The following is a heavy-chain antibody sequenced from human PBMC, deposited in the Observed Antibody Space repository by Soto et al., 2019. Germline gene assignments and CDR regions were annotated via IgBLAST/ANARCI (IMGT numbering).Heavy chain of an antibody. J-gene: IGHJ4*01. CDR2: MNTNTGNT. CDR3: ARGVRVCGGQAGY. CDR1: GYTFTEFD. V-gene: IGHV1-8*01. Sequence: QVLLVQSGADVTKPGASVKVSCKTSGYTFTEFDITWVRRAPGQGLEWMGWMNTNTGNTVYAQKFQGIVTMTRDTSISTDYRELRRLRSEDTAVYYCARGVRVCGGQAGYWGQGTLVPASS. D-gene: IGHD2-21*01.